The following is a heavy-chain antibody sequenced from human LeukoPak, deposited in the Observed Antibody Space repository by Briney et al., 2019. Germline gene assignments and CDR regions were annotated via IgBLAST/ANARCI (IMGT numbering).Heavy chain of an antibody. CDR2: INPNSGGT. D-gene: IGHD6-13*01. J-gene: IGHJ4*02. V-gene: IGHV1-2*02. CDR3: AKDDSSSWLFDY. CDR1: GYTFTGYY. Sequence: GASAKVSCKASGYTFTGYYMHWVRQAPGQGLEWMGWINPNSGGTNYAQKFQGRVTMTRDTSISTAYMELSRLRSDDTAVYYCAKDDSSSWLFDYWGQGTLVTVSS.